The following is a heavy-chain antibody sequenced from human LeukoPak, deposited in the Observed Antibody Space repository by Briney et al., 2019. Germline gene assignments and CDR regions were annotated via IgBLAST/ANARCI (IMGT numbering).Heavy chain of an antibody. Sequence: GGSLRLSCVASGFQFSSFAMSWVRQAPGKGLEWLSFIRFNGTFRYYADSVKGRFTISRDNSKNTLYLQMYSLRPEDTAVYYCARDGYHYGSGTYMYESGPAAPDYWGQGTLVTVSS. D-gene: IGHD3-10*01. V-gene: IGHV3-30*02. J-gene: IGHJ4*02. CDR1: GFQFSSFA. CDR3: ARDGYHYGSGTYMYESGPAAPDY. CDR2: IRFNGTFR.